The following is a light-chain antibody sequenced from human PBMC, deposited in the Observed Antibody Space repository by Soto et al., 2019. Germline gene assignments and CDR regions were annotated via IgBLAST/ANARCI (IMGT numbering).Light chain of an antibody. CDR3: QQYYSYPWT. CDR1: QSLSGW. V-gene: IGKV1-5*01. J-gene: IGKJ1*01. Sequence: DIQLTQTPSTLSASIGDRVTITCRASQSLSGWLAWYQQTPGKAPKLLISDAFRLESGVPSRFSGSGSGTDFTLTISCLQSEDFATYYCQQYYSYPWTFGQGTKVDIK. CDR2: DAF.